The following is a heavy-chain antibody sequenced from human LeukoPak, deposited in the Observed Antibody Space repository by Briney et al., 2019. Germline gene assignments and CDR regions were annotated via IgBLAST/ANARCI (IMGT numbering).Heavy chain of an antibody. CDR3: ARASQYCTNGVCYTLAYYYYGMDV. V-gene: IGHV1-69*05. CDR2: IIPIFGTA. D-gene: IGHD2-8*01. Sequence: SVKVSCKASGGTFISYAISWVRQAPGQGLEWMGGIIPIFGTANYAQKFQGRVTITTDESTSTAYMELSSLRSEDTAVYYCARASQYCTNGVCYTLAYYYYGMDVWGQGTTVTVSS. J-gene: IGHJ6*02. CDR1: GGTFISYA.